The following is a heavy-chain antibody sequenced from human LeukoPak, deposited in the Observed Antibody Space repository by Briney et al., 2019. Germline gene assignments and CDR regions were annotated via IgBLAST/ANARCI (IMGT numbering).Heavy chain of an antibody. V-gene: IGHV3-73*01. CDR3: TSWDIVATIGGYYYYYYMDV. J-gene: IGHJ6*03. Sequence: GGSLRLSCAASGFTFSGSAMHWVRQASGKGLEWVGRIRSKANSYATAYAASVKGRFTISRDDSKNTAYLQMNSSKTEDTAVYYCTSWDIVATIGGYYYYYYMDVWGKGTTVTVSS. CDR1: GFTFSGSA. CDR2: IRSKANSYAT. D-gene: IGHD5-12*01.